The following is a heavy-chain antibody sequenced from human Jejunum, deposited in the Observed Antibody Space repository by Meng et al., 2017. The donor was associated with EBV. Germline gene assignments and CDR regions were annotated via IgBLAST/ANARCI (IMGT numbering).Heavy chain of an antibody. CDR1: GFTFSSYA. Sequence: EVQLLESGGDLVQPGGSLRLSCAASGFTFSSYAMSWVRQAPGKGLEWVSVISGSAGNTYYADSVKGRFTISRDLSNNTLYLQMNSLRAEDTAIYYCAKLLKYWGQGTLVTVSS. CDR3: AKLLKY. V-gene: IGHV3-23*01. CDR2: ISGSAGNT. J-gene: IGHJ4*02.